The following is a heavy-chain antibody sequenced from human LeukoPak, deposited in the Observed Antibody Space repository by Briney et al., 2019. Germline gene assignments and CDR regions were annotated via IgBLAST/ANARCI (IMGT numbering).Heavy chain of an antibody. J-gene: IGHJ6*02. CDR1: GYTFTGYY. V-gene: IGHV1-2*02. CDR3: ALIRWDIVVVVAATSYGMDV. D-gene: IGHD2-15*01. CDR2: INPNSGGT. Sequence: ASVTVSCTASGYTFTGYYMHWVRQAPGQGLEWMGWINPNSGGTNYAQKFQGRVTMTRDTSISTAYMELSRLRSDNTAVYYCALIRWDIVVVVAATSYGMDVWGQGTTVTVSS.